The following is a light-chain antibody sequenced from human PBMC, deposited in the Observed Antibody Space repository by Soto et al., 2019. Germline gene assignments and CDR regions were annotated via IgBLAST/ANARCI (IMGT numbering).Light chain of an antibody. CDR2: GTS. J-gene: IGKJ2*03. CDR1: QVIGSRY. CDR3: LHDALFPYS. V-gene: IGKV3-20*01. Sequence: EIVMTQSPGTLSLSPGERATISCRASQVIGSRYLAWYHQKSGQAPRLLIYGTSSRATGIPDRFSGSGSGTDFTLTISGLQPEDFATYYCLHDALFPYSFGQGTRLEI.